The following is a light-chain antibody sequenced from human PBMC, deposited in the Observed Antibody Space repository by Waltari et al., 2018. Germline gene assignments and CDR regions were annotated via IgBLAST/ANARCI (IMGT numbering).Light chain of an antibody. Sequence: DIQLTHSPSTLPASVGGRVTLTCRASQGIDRWLACYQKKPGKTPDLLIYKASILERGVPSRFSGSGSGTEFTPTITGLQPLDVANYYCQEYDSHWSFGQGTKVEIK. CDR3: QEYDSHWS. CDR1: QGIDRW. J-gene: IGKJ1*01. V-gene: IGKV1-5*03. CDR2: KAS.